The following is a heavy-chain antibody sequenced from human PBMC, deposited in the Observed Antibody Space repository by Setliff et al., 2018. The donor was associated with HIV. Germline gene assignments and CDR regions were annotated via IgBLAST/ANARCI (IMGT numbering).Heavy chain of an antibody. CDR2: IWYDGSNK. CDR3: ARDPARSGWALAD. D-gene: IGHD6-19*01. Sequence: VGSLRLTCAASGFTFKTDAMHWVSQAPGKGLEWVAFIWYDGSNKEYGDSVKGRFTISRDNSKNMVYLEMNNLRGEDSAVYYCARDPARSGWALADWGQGTQGTVSS. CDR1: GFTFKTDA. V-gene: IGHV3-33*01. J-gene: IGHJ4*02.